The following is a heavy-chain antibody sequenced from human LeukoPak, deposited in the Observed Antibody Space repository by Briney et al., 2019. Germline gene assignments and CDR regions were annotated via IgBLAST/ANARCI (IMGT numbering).Heavy chain of an antibody. D-gene: IGHD2-2*02. CDR3: ARARRDIVVVPAAINFDY. CDR1: GGSISSGGYY. CDR2: IYYSGSI. V-gene: IGHV4-31*03. J-gene: IGHJ4*02. Sequence: SETLSLTCTVSGGSISSGGYYWSWIRQHPGKGLEWIGYIYYSGSIYYDPSLKSRVTISVDTSKNQFSLKLSSVTAADTAVYYCARARRDIVVVPAAINFDYWGQGTLVTVSA.